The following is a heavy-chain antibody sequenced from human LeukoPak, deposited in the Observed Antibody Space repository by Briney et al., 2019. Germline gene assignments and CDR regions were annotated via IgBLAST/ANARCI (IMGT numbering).Heavy chain of an antibody. Sequence: PGGSLRLSCAASGFTFSNAWMSWVRQAPGKGLEWVGRIKSKTDGGTTDYAAPVKGRFTISRDDSKNTLYLQMNSLKTEDTAVYYCTTVSSIAYYYDSSGYYRNDAFDIWGQGTMVTVSS. CDR1: GFTFSNAW. J-gene: IGHJ3*02. D-gene: IGHD3-22*01. CDR2: IKSKTDGGTT. V-gene: IGHV3-15*01. CDR3: TTVSSIAYYYDSSGYYRNDAFDI.